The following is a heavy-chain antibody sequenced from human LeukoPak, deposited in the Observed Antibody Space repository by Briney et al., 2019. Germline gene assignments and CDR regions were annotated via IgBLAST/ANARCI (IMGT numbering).Heavy chain of an antibody. Sequence: ASVKVSCKASGYPFTDYYMHWVRPAPGQGLEWMGWINPNSGGTNFARKFQGRVTMTRDTSISTAYMELSRLRSDDTATYYCARTAPYDILTGYLDYWGQGTLVTVSS. CDR1: GYPFTDYY. CDR2: INPNSGGT. CDR3: ARTAPYDILTGYLDY. D-gene: IGHD3-9*01. J-gene: IGHJ4*02. V-gene: IGHV1-2*02.